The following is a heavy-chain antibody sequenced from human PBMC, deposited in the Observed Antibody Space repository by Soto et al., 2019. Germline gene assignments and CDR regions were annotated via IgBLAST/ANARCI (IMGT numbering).Heavy chain of an antibody. J-gene: IGHJ4*02. V-gene: IGHV1-2*04. CDR2: INPNSGGT. CDR1: GYRFTVYY. Sequence: LLKVSWKASGYRFTVYYIRRRILAHGQGLEWMGWINPNSGGTNYAQKFQGWVTMTRDTSTSTVYMELSSLRSEDTAFYYCAGDPVSFLAFYDSRDDYWGQGTLVTVSS. D-gene: IGHD3-22*01. CDR3: AGDPVSFLAFYDSRDDY.